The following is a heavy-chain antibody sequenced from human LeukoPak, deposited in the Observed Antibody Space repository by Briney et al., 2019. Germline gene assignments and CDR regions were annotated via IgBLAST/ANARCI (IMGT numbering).Heavy chain of an antibody. Sequence: SETLSLTCSASGGSISNSNYYWDWIRQPPGKGLEWIGYIHYTGSIHYNPALKGRLTISVDTSKNQFALKMSSGTAADTAVFYCGRHGYSDYAIDSWGQGTLVTVSS. CDR2: IHYTGSI. CDR3: GRHGYSDYAIDS. J-gene: IGHJ5*01. V-gene: IGHV4-39*01. CDR1: GGSISNSNYY. D-gene: IGHD5-12*01.